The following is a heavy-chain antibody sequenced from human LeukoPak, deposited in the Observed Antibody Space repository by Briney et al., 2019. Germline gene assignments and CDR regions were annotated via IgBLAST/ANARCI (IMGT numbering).Heavy chain of an antibody. J-gene: IGHJ4*02. CDR2: IIPIFGTA. D-gene: IGHD2-2*01. Sequence: GASVKVSCKASVGTFSSYAISWVRQAPGQGLEWMGGIIPIFGTANYAQKFQGRVTITTDESTSTAYMELSSLRSEDTAVYYCARDRYCSSTSCYFYFAYWGQGTLVTVSS. V-gene: IGHV1-69*05. CDR1: VGTFSSYA. CDR3: ARDRYCSSTSCYFYFAY.